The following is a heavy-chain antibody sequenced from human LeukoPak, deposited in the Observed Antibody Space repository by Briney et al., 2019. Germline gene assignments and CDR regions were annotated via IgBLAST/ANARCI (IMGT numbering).Heavy chain of an antibody. CDR1: GFSFSTRE. Sequence: GGSLRLSCEASGFSFSTREMNWVRQAPGKGPEWVSYIISSGSTIYYADSVQGRFTTSRDNAKNLLFLEMNSLRPEDTAVYYCARIDRDFYYMDAWGIGTTVTVSS. CDR3: ARIDRDFYYMDA. CDR2: IISSGSTI. J-gene: IGHJ6*03. D-gene: IGHD3-22*01. V-gene: IGHV3-48*03.